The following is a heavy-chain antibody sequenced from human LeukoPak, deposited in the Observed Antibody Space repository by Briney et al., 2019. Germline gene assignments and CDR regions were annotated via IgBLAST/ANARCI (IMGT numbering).Heavy chain of an antibody. V-gene: IGHV3-23*01. CDR1: GFTFSTSA. J-gene: IGHJ4*02. D-gene: IGHD1-26*01. CDR2: ISTSGAST. Sequence: GGSLRLSCAASGFTFSTSAMNWVRQAPGKGLEWVSAISTSGASTYYADSVKGRFSTSRDNSRNTLYLQMNSLRAEDTAVFYCARAIVGATTRSFDYWGQGTLVTVSS. CDR3: ARAIVGATTRSFDY.